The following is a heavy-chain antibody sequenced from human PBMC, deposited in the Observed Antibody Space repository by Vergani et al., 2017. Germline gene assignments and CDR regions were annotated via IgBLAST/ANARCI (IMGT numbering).Heavy chain of an antibody. V-gene: IGHV3-30*18. CDR2: ISYDGNKK. D-gene: IGHD3-22*01. Sequence: QVQLVESGGGEVQPGRSLRLSCSAAGFPFSDYGVHWVRQAPGKGLEWVSVISYDGNKKNYADSVKGRFTISRDNSKNTLYLQMNSLRAEDTAVYYCAKDRPYYYDSSGYYVDAFDIWGQGTMVTVSS. CDR3: AKDRPYYYDSSGYYVDAFDI. CDR1: GFPFSDYG. J-gene: IGHJ3*02.